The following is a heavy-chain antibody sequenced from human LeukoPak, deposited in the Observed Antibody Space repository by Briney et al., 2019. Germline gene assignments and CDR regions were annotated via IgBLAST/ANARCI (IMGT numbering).Heavy chain of an antibody. CDR3: ARDADGVIDY. V-gene: IGHV1-18*01. D-gene: IGHD3-10*01. CDR2: ISVYSGNT. CDR1: GYTLTSYG. J-gene: IGHJ4*02. Sequence: GASVKVSCKASGYTLTSYGISWVRQAPGQGLEWMGWISVYSGNTNYAQKLQGRVTLTTDTSTSTAYMELGSLRSDDTVVYYCARDADGVIDYWGQGTLVTVSS.